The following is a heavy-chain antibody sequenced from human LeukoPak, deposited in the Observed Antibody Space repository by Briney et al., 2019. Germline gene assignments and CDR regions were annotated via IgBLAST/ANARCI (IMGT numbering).Heavy chain of an antibody. Sequence: ASVKVSCKASGYTFTSYYMHWVRQAPGQGLEWMGIINPSGGITSYAQKFQGRVTMTSDTATSTVYMEISGLRSEDTGVYYCARGSIAVAGTPEYWGQGTLVTVSS. CDR2: INPSGGIT. J-gene: IGHJ4*02. D-gene: IGHD6-19*01. CDR3: ARGSIAVAGTPEY. V-gene: IGHV1-46*01. CDR1: GYTFTSYY.